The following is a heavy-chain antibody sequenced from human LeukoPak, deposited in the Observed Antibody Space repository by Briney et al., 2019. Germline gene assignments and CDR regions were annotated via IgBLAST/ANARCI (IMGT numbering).Heavy chain of an antibody. CDR1: GFTFSSYA. Sequence: PGRSLRLSCAASGFTFSSYAMHWVRQAPGKGLEWVAVISYDGSNKYYADSVKGRFTISRDNSKNTLYLQMNSLRAEDTAVYYCARTEGIAAASRGLYYWGQGTLVTVSS. D-gene: IGHD6-13*01. J-gene: IGHJ4*02. CDR3: ARTEGIAAASRGLYY. CDR2: ISYDGSNK. V-gene: IGHV3-30*04.